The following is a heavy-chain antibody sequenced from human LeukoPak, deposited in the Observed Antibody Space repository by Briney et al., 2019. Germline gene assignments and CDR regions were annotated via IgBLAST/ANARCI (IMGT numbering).Heavy chain of an antibody. J-gene: IGHJ4*02. V-gene: IGHV1-2*06. D-gene: IGHD1-26*01. Sequence: ASVKVSCKASGYTFTGYYMHWVRQAPGQGLEWMGRINPNSGGTNYAQKFQGRVTMTRDTSISTAYMELSRLRSDDTAVYYCARAALNSGSSSFDYWGQGTPVTVSS. CDR2: INPNSGGT. CDR1: GYTFTGYY. CDR3: ARAALNSGSSSFDY.